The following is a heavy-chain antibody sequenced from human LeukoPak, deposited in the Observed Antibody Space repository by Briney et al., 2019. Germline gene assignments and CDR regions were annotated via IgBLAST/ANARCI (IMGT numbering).Heavy chain of an antibody. CDR3: AKRGVVIRVILVGFHKEAYYFDS. D-gene: IGHD3-22*01. CDR2: ISDSGGRT. J-gene: IGHJ4*02. Sequence: PGGSLRLSCAVSGITLSNYGMSWVRQAPGKGLEWVAGISDSGGRTNYADSVKGRFTTSRDNPKNTLILQMNSLRPEDTAVYFCAKRGVVIRVILVGFHKEAYYFDSWGQGALVTVSS. V-gene: IGHV3-23*01. CDR1: GITLSNYG.